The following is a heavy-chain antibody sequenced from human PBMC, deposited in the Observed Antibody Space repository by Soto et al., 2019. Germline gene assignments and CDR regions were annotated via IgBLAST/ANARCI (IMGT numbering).Heavy chain of an antibody. Sequence: ASVKVSCKASGYTFTSYGISWVRQAPGQGLEWMGWISAYNGNTNYAQKLQGRVTMTTDTSTSTAYMELRSLRSDDTAVYYRARGTFDFWRGYGMDVWGQGTTVTVSS. CDR1: GYTFTSYG. CDR3: ARGTFDFWRGYGMDV. V-gene: IGHV1-18*01. CDR2: ISAYNGNT. J-gene: IGHJ6*02. D-gene: IGHD3-3*01.